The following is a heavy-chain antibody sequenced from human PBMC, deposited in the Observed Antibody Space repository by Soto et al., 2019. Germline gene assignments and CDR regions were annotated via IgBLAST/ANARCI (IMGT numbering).Heavy chain of an antibody. D-gene: IGHD3-10*01. CDR1: GGSISSSSYY. CDR2: IYYSGST. CDR3: ARQWFGELFYFDY. Sequence: PSETLSLTCTVSGGSISSSSYYWGWIRQPPGKGLEWIGSIYYSGSTYYNPSLKSRVTISVDTSKNQCSLKLSSVTAADTAVYYCARQWFGELFYFDYWGKGTMVTV. V-gene: IGHV4-39*01. J-gene: IGHJ4*02.